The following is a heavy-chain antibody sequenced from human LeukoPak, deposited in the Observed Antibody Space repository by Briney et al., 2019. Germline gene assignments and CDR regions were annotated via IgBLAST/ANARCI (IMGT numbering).Heavy chain of an antibody. CDR3: ARGGSSGWGFSY. CDR2: MNPNSGNT. Sequence: ASVKVSCKASGYTFTSYDINWVRQATGQGLEWMGWMNPNSGNTGYAQKFQGRVTITRNTSIGTAYMELSSLRSEDTAVYYCARGGSSGWGFSYWGQGTLVTVSS. J-gene: IGHJ4*02. CDR1: GYTFTSYD. V-gene: IGHV1-8*03. D-gene: IGHD6-19*01.